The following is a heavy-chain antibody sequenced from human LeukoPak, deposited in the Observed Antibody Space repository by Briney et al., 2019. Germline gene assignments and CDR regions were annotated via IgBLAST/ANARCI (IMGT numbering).Heavy chain of an antibody. D-gene: IGHD1-26*01. CDR1: GLTFSTYA. J-gene: IGHJ3*02. CDR3: AKDPSGSYRLGDAFDI. V-gene: IGHV3-21*04. Sequence: GGSLRLSCAASGLTFSTYAMNWVRQAPGEGLEWVSSISSSSSYIYYADSVKGRFTISRDNAKNSLYLQMDSLRAEDTAVYYCAKDPSGSYRLGDAFDIWXXGTXVTVSS. CDR2: ISSSSSYI.